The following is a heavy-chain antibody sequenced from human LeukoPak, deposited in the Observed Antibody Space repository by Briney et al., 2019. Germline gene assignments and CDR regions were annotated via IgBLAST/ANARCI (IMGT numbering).Heavy chain of an antibody. J-gene: IGHJ5*02. CDR2: IYYSGST. CDR3: ARAGTPRIAAADNWFDP. V-gene: IGHV4-59*01. Sequence: SETLSLTCTVSGGSISSYYWSWIRQPPGKGLERIWYIYYSGSTNYNPSLKSRVTISVDTSKNQFSLKLSSVTAADTAVYYCARAGTPRIAAADNWFDPWGQGTLVTVSS. D-gene: IGHD6-13*01. CDR1: GGSISSYY.